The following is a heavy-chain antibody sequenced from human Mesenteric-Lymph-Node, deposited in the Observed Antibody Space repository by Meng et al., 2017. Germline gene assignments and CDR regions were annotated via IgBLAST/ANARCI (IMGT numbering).Heavy chain of an antibody. CDR1: GGTFSSYA. D-gene: IGHD5-18*01. V-gene: IGHV1-69*13. CDR2: IIPIFGTT. J-gene: IGHJ6*02. CDR3: ARRRVDTAMVPFGYGMDV. Sequence: SAMVSCKASGGTFSSYAISWLRQAPGQGLEWMGGIIPIFGTTNYAQKFQGRVMSTADESASTAYMELSSLRSEDTAVYYCARRRVDTAMVPFGYGMDVWGQGTTVTVSS.